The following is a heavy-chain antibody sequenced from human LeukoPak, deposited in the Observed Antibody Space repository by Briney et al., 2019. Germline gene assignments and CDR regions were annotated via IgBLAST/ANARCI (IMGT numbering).Heavy chain of an antibody. J-gene: IGHJ6*02. CDR1: GDSASSNSAA. CDR3: ARAREAEVWFGELLVGMDV. CDR2: TYYRSKWYN. V-gene: IGHV6-1*01. Sequence: SHTLSLTCAISGDSASSNSAAWNWIRQSPSRGLEWLGRTYYRSKWYNDYAVSVKSRITINPDTSKNQFSLQLNSVTPEDTAVYYCARAREAEVWFGELLVGMDVWGQGTTVTVSS. D-gene: IGHD3-10*01.